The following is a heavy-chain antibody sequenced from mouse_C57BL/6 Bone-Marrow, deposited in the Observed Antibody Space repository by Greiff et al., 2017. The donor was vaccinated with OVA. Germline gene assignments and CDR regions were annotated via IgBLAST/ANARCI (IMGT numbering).Heavy chain of an antibody. V-gene: IGHV3-5*01. CDR1: GISITTGNYR. J-gene: IGHJ1*03. Sequence: EVKLMESGPGLVKPSQTVFLTCTVTGISITTGNYRWSWIRQFPGNKLEWIGYIYYSGTITYNPSLTSRTTITRDTPKNQFFLEMNSLTAEDTATYYCARGSSLPWYFDVWGTGTTVTVSS. CDR3: ARGSSLPWYFDV. CDR2: IYYSGTI. D-gene: IGHD1-1*01.